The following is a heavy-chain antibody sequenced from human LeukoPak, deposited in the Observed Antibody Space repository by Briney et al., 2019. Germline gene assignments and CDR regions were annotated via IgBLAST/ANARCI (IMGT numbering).Heavy chain of an antibody. CDR1: GGSISSYY. CDR3: ARTAYYYYMDV. V-gene: IGHV4-59*01. Sequence: SETLSLTCTVSGGSISSYYWSWIRQPPGKGLEWIGYIYYSGSTNYNPSLKSRVTISVDTSKNQFSLKLSSVTAADTAVYYCARTAYYYYMDVWGKGTTVTVSS. CDR2: IYYSGST. J-gene: IGHJ6*03.